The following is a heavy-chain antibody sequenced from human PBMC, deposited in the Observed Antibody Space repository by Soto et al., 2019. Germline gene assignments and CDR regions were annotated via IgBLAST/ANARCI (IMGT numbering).Heavy chain of an antibody. CDR2: ISSSSSTI. Sequence: GGSLRLSCAAAGFTFSSYSMNWVRQAPGKGLEWVSYISSSSSTIYYADSVKGRFTISRDNAKNSLYLQMNSLRDEDTAVYYCARAVGATAGVYYGMDVWGQGATVTVSS. CDR3: ARAVGATAGVYYGMDV. D-gene: IGHD1-26*01. J-gene: IGHJ6*02. CDR1: GFTFSSYS. V-gene: IGHV3-48*02.